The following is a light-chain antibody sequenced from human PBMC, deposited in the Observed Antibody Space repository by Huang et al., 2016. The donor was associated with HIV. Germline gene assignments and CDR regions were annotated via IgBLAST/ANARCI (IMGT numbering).Light chain of an antibody. J-gene: IGKJ4*01. CDR1: QSGSSK. CDR2: DAS. V-gene: IGKV3-15*01. Sequence: EVVMTQSPATLSVSPGERVTLSCRASQSGSSKLAWYQQKPGQAPRLLIYDASTRATGVPARFSGSGSRTEFTLTISSLQSEDFAVYYCQQCNNWPLSIGGGTRVEI. CDR3: QQCNNWPLS.